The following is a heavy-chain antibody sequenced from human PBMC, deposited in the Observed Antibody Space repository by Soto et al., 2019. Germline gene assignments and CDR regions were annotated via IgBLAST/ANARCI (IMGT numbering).Heavy chain of an antibody. CDR1: GFSFSNYA. Sequence: GSLRLSCAASGFSFSNYAMSWVRQPPGKGLEWVSGISGSGGSIDYADSVKGRFTISRDNSKNTLYLQMNSLRVEDTAEYYCAKDKWFCSGGNCHYYGLDVWGQGTTVTVSS. D-gene: IGHD2-15*01. J-gene: IGHJ6*02. V-gene: IGHV3-23*01. CDR3: AKDKWFCSGGNCHYYGLDV. CDR2: ISGSGGSI.